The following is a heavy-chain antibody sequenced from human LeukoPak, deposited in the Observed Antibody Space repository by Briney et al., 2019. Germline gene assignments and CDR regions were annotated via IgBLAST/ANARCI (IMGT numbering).Heavy chain of an antibody. CDR2: INPNSGGT. V-gene: IGHV1-2*02. D-gene: IGHD3-22*01. Sequence: ASVKVSCKASGYTFTGYYIHWVRQAPGQGLEWTGWINPNSGGTNNAQKFQGRVTMTRDTSISTAYMELSSLRSEDTAMYYCARDRTHYYDSSGYYSRWEYWGQGTPVTVSS. CDR1: GYTFTGYY. J-gene: IGHJ4*02. CDR3: ARDRTHYYDSSGYYSRWEY.